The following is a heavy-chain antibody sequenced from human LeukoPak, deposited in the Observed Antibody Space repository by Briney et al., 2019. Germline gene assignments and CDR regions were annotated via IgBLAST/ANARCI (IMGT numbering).Heavy chain of an antibody. Sequence: SETLSLTCTVSGGSVSSSHYWGWIRQPPGKGLEWIGSIYYSGSTYYNPSLKSRVTISVDTSKNQFSLKLSSVTAADTAVYYCAAGGLTMIPAPLDPWGQGTLVTVSS. J-gene: IGHJ5*02. D-gene: IGHD3-22*01. CDR1: GGSVSSSHY. CDR2: IYYSGST. V-gene: IGHV4-39*07. CDR3: AAGGLTMIPAPLDP.